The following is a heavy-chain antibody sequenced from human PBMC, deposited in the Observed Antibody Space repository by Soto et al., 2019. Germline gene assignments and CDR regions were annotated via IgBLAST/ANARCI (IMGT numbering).Heavy chain of an antibody. CDR3: AREAEFGVVPAAPALGYYYGMDV. CDR2: ISAYNGNT. D-gene: IGHD2-2*01. J-gene: IGHJ6*02. CDR1: GYTFTSYG. V-gene: IGHV1-18*04. Sequence: QVQLVQSGAEVKKPGASVKVSCKASGYTFTSYGISWVPQAPGQGLEWMGWISAYNGNTNYAQKLQGRVTMTTDTSTSTAYMELRSLRSDDTAVYYCAREAEFGVVPAAPALGYYYGMDVWGQGTTVTVSS.